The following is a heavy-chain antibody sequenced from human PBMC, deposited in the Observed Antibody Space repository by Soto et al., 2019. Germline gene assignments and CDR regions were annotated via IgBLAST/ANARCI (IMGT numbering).Heavy chain of an antibody. V-gene: IGHV1-69*06. CDR1: GGTFSSYA. J-gene: IGHJ4*02. Sequence: QVQLVPSGAEVKKPGSSVKVSCKASGGTFSSYAISWVRQAPGQGPEWMGGILPIFGTANYAQKFQGRVTLAEDKYTSTAYMELSSLRSEDTAVYYCARGIRGHHYYDSSGYSWGQGTLVTVSS. D-gene: IGHD3-22*01. CDR2: ILPIFGTA. CDR3: ARGIRGHHYYDSSGYS.